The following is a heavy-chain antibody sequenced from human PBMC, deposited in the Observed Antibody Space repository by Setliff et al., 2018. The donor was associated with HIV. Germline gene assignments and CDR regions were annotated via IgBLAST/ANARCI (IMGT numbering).Heavy chain of an antibody. CDR3: ARDPASRDYYAQFDH. D-gene: IGHD3-22*01. Sequence: PGGSLRLSCSVFGISFRSYSMYWVRQAPGKGLEWVALIWYDGRNIYYADSLKGRFTISRDNAKKTLDLQLNSLRVEDTAVYYCARDPASRDYYAQFDHWGQGALVTVSS. V-gene: IGHV3-33*08. CDR1: GISFRSYS. CDR2: IWYDGRNI. J-gene: IGHJ4*02.